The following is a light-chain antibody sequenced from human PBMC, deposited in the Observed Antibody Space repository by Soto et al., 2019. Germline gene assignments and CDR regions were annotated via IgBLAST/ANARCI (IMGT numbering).Light chain of an antibody. CDR2: GAS. CDR1: QSVSNN. V-gene: IGKV3-15*01. J-gene: IGKJ1*01. CDR3: QQYNNWPPWT. Sequence: IVMTQSPVTLSVSPGERATLSCRASQSVSNNLAWYQQKPGQGPRLLIYGASTRATGIPARFSGSGSGTEFTLTISSLQSEDFAVYYCQQYNNWPPWTFGQGTKVEIK.